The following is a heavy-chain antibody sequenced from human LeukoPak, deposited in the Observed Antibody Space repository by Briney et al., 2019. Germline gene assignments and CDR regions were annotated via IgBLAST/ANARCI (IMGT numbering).Heavy chain of an antibody. CDR2: IYSSGNT. CDR1: GGPLSHLY. J-gene: IGHJ4*02. D-gene: IGHD4-23*01. Sequence: SDTLSLPCSVSGGPLSHLYWRWTREPAGKGLEWIGRIYSSGNTNYTPSPKSRATTSPDASKNQLPLRLSSVTAADTAVYYCARNSGDNWGQGTLVTVSS. CDR3: ARNSGDN. V-gene: IGHV4-4*07.